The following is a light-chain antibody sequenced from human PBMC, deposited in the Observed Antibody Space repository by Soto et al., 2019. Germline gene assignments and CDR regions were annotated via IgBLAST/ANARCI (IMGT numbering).Light chain of an antibody. CDR3: SSYTSSSTLV. CDR2: DVS. Sequence: QSALTQPAFVSGSPGQSITISCTGTSSDVGGYNYVSWYQQHPGKAPKLMIYDVSNRPSGVSNRFSGSKSGNTASLTISGLQAEDDAYYYCSSYTSSSTLVFGGGTKLTVL. CDR1: SSDVGGYNY. J-gene: IGLJ3*02. V-gene: IGLV2-14*01.